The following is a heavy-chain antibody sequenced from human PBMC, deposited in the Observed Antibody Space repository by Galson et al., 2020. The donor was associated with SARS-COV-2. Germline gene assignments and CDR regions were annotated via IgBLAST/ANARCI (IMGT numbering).Heavy chain of an antibody. V-gene: IGHV4-34*01. CDR1: GGSFSGYY. CDR2: INHSGST. CDR3: ARGGTYDFWSGYSPPYGMDV. D-gene: IGHD3-3*01. Sequence: SETLSLTCAVYGGSFSGYYWSWIRQPPGKGLEWIGEINHSGSTNYNPSLKSRVTISVDTSKNQFSLKLSSVTAADTAVYYCARGGTYDFWSGYSPPYGMDVWGQGTTVTVSS. J-gene: IGHJ6*02.